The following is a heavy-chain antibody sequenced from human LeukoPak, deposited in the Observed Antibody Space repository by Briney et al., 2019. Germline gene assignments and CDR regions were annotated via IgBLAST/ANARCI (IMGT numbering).Heavy chain of an antibody. J-gene: IGHJ4*02. Sequence: SETLSLTCAVYGGSFSGYYWSWIRQPPGKGLEWIGEINHSGSTNYNPSLKSRVTLSVDTSKNQFSLKLSSVTAADTAVYYCARGPRYGYWGQGTLVTVSS. CDR3: ARGPRYGY. CDR1: GGSFSGYY. V-gene: IGHV4-34*01. CDR2: INHSGST. D-gene: IGHD3-16*01.